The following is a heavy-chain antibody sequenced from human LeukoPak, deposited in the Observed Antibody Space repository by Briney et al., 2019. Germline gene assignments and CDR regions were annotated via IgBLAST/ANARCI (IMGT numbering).Heavy chain of an antibody. V-gene: IGHV3-53*01. D-gene: IGHD3-10*01. CDR1: GFTVSSNY. CDR2: IYSGGST. J-gene: IGHJ4*02. Sequence: GGSLRLSCAASGFTVSSNYMSWVRQAPGKGLEWVSVIYSGGSTYYADSVKGRFTISRDNSKNTLYLQMNSLRAEDTAVYYCARMVVGGGDYFGYWGQGTLVTVSS. CDR3: ARMVVGGGDYFGY.